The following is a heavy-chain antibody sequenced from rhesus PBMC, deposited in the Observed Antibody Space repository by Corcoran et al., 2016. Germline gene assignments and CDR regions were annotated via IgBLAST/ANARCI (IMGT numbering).Heavy chain of an antibody. J-gene: IGHJ4*01. CDR1: GGSISRNY. CDR3: ARDEYSSGWYYFDY. Sequence: QVQLQESGPGLLTPSDTLSLPCAVSGGSISRNYCRWLRQTPGKGLEWIVRIYGSGGSTDYNPSLKGLFTISTDTSKNQVSLKLSSVTAADTAVYYCARDEYSSGWYYFDYWGQGVRVTVSS. V-gene: IGHV4-160*01. CDR2: IYGSGGST. D-gene: IGHD6-31*01.